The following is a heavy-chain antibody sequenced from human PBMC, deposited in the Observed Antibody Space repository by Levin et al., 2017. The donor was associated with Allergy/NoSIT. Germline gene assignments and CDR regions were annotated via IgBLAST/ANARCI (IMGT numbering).Heavy chain of an antibody. CDR3: ARHYTSKDALDY. V-gene: IGHV5-51*01. D-gene: IGHD4-11*01. Sequence: GESLKISCKGSGYSFTNYWIAWVRQMPGKGLEWMGIIYPSNSETRYSPSFQGQVTISAAKSITTAYLQWSSLKASDTAIYYCARHYTSKDALDYWGQGTLVTVSS. CDR2: IYPSNSET. CDR1: GYSFTNYW. J-gene: IGHJ4*02.